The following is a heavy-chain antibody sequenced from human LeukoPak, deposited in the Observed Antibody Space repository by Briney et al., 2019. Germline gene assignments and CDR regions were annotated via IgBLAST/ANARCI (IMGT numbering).Heavy chain of an antibody. V-gene: IGHV1-18*01. D-gene: IGHD2-15*01. CDR1: GYTFTIYG. CDR2: ISAYGNT. Sequence: ASVKVSCKTSGYTFTIYGISWVRQAPGQGLEWMGLISAYGNTNYAQNLQGSVTMTTDTSTSTAYMELRSLRSDDTAVYYCARGIIGYYFDYWGQGTLVTVSS. J-gene: IGHJ4*02. CDR3: ARGIIGYYFDY.